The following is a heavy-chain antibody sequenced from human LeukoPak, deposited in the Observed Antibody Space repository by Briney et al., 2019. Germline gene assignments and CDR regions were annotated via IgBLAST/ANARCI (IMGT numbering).Heavy chain of an antibody. V-gene: IGHV3-23*01. CDR2: ISGSGGST. J-gene: IGHJ4*02. Sequence: GGSLRLSCAASGLTLSNAWMTWVRQAPGKGLEWVSAISGSGGSTYYADSVKGRFTISRDNSKNTLYLQMNSLRAEDTSIYFCAKALEQETVIALDSWGQGTLVTVSS. CDR3: AKALEQETVIALDS. CDR1: GLTLSNAW. D-gene: IGHD6-13*01.